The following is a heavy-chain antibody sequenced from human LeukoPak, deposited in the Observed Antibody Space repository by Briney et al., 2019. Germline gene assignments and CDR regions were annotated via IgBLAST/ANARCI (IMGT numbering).Heavy chain of an antibody. Sequence: GGSLRLSCAASGFTFSSYSMNWVRQAPGKGLEWVSSISSSSSYIYYADSVKGRFTISRDNAKNSLYLQMNSLRAEDTAVYYCARDVGGGYYFDYWGQGTLVTVSS. CDR3: ARDVGGGYYFDY. CDR2: ISSSSSYI. D-gene: IGHD3-16*01. J-gene: IGHJ4*02. CDR1: GFTFSSYS. V-gene: IGHV3-21*04.